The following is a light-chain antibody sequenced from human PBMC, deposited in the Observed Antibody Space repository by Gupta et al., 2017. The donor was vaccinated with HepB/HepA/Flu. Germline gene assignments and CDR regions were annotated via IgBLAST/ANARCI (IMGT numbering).Light chain of an antibody. V-gene: IGLV2-11*01. CDR2: DVN. CDR3: SSYAGSYTVL. CDR1: RSDVGGYNY. J-gene: IGLJ2*01. Sequence: QAALTQPRSVSGSPGQSVPISCTGTRSDVGGYNYVPWYQQHPGKAPKLMIYDVNKRPSGVPDRFSGSKSGNAASLTISGLQAEDEADYYCSSYAGSYTVLFGGGTKLTVL.